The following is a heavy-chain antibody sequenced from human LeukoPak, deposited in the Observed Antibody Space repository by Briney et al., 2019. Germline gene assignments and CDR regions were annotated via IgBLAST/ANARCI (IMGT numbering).Heavy chain of an antibody. CDR1: GFPLSSYW. CDR3: ARSTAWILYFDY. D-gene: IGHD5-12*01. Sequence: GGSLRLSCEASGFPLSSYWMTCVRAAPGKGLEWVANIKQDGSEKYYVDSVKGRFTISRDNAKNSLDLQMNSLRVEDTAVYYCARSTAWILYFDYWGQGTLVTVSS. CDR2: IKQDGSEK. V-gene: IGHV3-7*01. J-gene: IGHJ4*02.